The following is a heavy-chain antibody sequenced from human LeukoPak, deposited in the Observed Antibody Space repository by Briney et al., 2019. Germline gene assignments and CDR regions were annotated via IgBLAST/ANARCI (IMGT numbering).Heavy chain of an antibody. CDR3: ARRAHLAQLRVDWFDP. CDR1: GDGFDNYW. CDR2: IHPSSSAT. D-gene: IGHD3-16*01. Sequence: GESLKISCRVSGDGFDNYWIGWVRHMSGEGLQWVAIIHPSSSATHYSPSFQGRVSISADKAITTAYLQWNSLRTSDTAIYFCARRAHLAQLRVDWFDPWGQGTLVTVSS. J-gene: IGHJ5*02. V-gene: IGHV5-51*01.